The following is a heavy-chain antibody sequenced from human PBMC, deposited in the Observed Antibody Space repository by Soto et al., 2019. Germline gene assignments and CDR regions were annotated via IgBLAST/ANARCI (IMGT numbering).Heavy chain of an antibody. Sequence: PVGSLRLSCVGSGFVFKNFAINWVRQPPGKGLEWVSVIRGTGLNTYYADSVKGRFTISRDNSKNTLYLQMNRLRADETTVYYCARDAISMVRGTNNWFDPWGQGTLVTV. CDR1: GFVFKNFA. V-gene: IGHV3-23*01. J-gene: IGHJ5*02. CDR3: ARDAISMVRGTNNWFDP. D-gene: IGHD3-10*01. CDR2: IRGTGLNT.